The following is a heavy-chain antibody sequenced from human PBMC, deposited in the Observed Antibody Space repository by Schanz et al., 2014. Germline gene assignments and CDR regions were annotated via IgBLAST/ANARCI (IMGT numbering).Heavy chain of an antibody. CDR2: IIPILGIA. D-gene: IGHD6-13*01. J-gene: IGHJ4*02. Sequence: QVQLVQSGAEVKKPGSSMKVSCKASGGTFSTYPINWLRQAPGQGLEWMGRIIPILGIANYAQNFQGRVTITADKSTSTAYMDLSSLRSEDTAVYYCARSGSSNWYFFDYWGQGTLVTVSS. CDR3: ARSGSSNWYFFDY. CDR1: GGTFSTYP. V-gene: IGHV1-69*02.